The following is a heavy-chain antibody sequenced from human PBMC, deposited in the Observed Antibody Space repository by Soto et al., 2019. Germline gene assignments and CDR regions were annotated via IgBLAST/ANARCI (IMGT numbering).Heavy chain of an antibody. Sequence: SETLSLTCTVSGGSISSSSYYWGWIRQPPGKGLEWIGSIYYSGSTYYNPSLKSRVTISVDTSKNQFSLKLSSVTAADTAVYYCARSDGYCSSTSCYPWNFDYWGQGTLVTVSS. J-gene: IGHJ4*02. CDR3: ARSDGYCSSTSCYPWNFDY. CDR2: IYYSGST. CDR1: GGSISSSSYY. D-gene: IGHD2-2*03. V-gene: IGHV4-39*01.